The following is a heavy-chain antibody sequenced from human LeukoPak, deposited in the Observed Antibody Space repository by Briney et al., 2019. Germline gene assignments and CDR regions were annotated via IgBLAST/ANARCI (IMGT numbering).Heavy chain of an antibody. V-gene: IGHV3-23*01. CDR1: GVILRGHA. D-gene: IGHD6-19*01. CDR2: IGDSGEIE. CDR3: AKGYSSGWTPFDY. J-gene: IGHJ4*02. Sequence: GGSLTLSCEASGVILRGHAMSWVRQAPGKGLEWVSGIGDSGEIERYADSVKGRFTISGDNFRNTVYLEMRSLRPEDTAVYYCAKGYSSGWTPFDYWGQGTQVTVSS.